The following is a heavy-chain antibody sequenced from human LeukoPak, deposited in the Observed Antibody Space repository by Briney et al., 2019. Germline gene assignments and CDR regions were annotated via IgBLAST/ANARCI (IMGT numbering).Heavy chain of an antibody. CDR3: MRSWEMVTLFYFDY. CDR2: IYGSGSA. J-gene: IGHJ4*01. V-gene: IGHV4-4*07. CDR1: GGFISSWY. Sequence: SETLSLTCTVSGGFISSWYCTWIRQPAGKGREWIGRIYGSGSADYNPSLKSRVTMSADTSKNQFSLKLSSVTSTDTVVYCCMRSWEMVTLFYFDYWGHGTLVTVSS. D-gene: IGHD4-23*01.